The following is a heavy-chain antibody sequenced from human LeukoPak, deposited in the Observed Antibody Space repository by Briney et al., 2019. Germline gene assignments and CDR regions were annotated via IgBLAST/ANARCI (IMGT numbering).Heavy chain of an antibody. CDR3: ARGIVATIGGDY. D-gene: IGHD5-12*01. V-gene: IGHV3-21*01. J-gene: IGHJ4*02. CDR2: ISSSSSYI. CDR1: GFTFSSYS. Sequence: GGSLRLSCAASGFTFSSYSMNWVRQAPGKGLEWVSSISSSSSYIYYADSVKGRFTISRDNAKNSLYLQMNSLRAEDTAVYDCARGIVATIGGDYWGQGTLVTVSS.